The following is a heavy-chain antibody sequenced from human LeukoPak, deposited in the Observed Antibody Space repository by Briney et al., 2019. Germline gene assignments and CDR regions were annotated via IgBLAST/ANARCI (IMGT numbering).Heavy chain of an antibody. V-gene: IGHV3-64*01. Sequence: HPGGSLRLSCAASGFTFSSYAMHWVRQAPGKGLEYVSAISSNGGSTYYANSVKGRFTISRDNSKNTLYLQMGSLRSEDTAVYYCARDCRGEKNYDFWSGRERWFDPWGQGTLVTVSS. D-gene: IGHD3-3*01. CDR3: ARDCRGEKNYDFWSGRERWFDP. J-gene: IGHJ5*02. CDR1: GFTFSSYA. CDR2: ISSNGGST.